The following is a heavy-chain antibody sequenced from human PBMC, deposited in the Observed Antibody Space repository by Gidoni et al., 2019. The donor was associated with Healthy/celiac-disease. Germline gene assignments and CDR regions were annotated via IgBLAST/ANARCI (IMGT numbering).Heavy chain of an antibody. CDR1: GGSFSGYY. V-gene: IGHV4-34*01. CDR2: INHSGST. J-gene: IGHJ3*02. CDR3: ASWYSSSWYLPEDAFDI. Sequence: QVQLQQWGAGLLKPSETLSLTCAVYGGSFSGYYWSWIRQPPGKGLEWIGEINHSGSTNYNPSLKSRVTISVDTSKNQFSLKLSSVTAADTAVYYCASWYSSSWYLPEDAFDIWGQGTMVTVSS. D-gene: IGHD6-13*01.